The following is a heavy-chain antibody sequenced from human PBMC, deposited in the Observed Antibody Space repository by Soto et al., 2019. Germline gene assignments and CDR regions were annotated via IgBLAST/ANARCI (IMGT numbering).Heavy chain of an antibody. CDR3: AKGSSWFGELASSDY. J-gene: IGHJ4*02. D-gene: IGHD3-10*01. V-gene: IGHV3-23*01. CDR1: GFTFSSYA. CDR2: ISGSGGST. Sequence: GGSLRLSCAASGFTFSSYAMSWVRQAPGKGLEWVSAISGSGGSTYYADSVKGRFTISRDNSKNTLYLQMNSLRAEDTAVYYCAKGSSWFGELASSDYWGQGTLVTVSS.